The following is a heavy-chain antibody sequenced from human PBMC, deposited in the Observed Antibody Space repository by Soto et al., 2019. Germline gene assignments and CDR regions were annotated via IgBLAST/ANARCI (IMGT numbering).Heavy chain of an antibody. V-gene: IGHV1-3*03. CDR2: INAGNTNT. CDR3: ARSWNSGSFFDY. Sequence: ASVKVSCKASGFTFTGYAIHWVRQAPGQRLEWMGWINAGNTNTKYSPSFQGQVTISADKSINTAYLHWSSLKASDSAIYYCARSWNSGSFFDYWGRGTLVTVSS. J-gene: IGHJ4*01. CDR1: GFTFTGYA. D-gene: IGHD5-12*01.